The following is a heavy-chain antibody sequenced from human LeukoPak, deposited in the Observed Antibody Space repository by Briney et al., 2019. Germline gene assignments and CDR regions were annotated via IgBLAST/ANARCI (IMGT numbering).Heavy chain of an antibody. CDR3: ARVKDEDSSGWYLGWYFDY. Sequence: PGGSLRLSCAASGFTFSSYSMNWVRQAPGKGLEWVSHITASGTAMFYADSVKGRFTISRDNAKNSLYLQMNSLRDEDTAVYYCARVKDEDSSGWYLGWYFDYWGQGTLVTVSS. J-gene: IGHJ4*02. CDR1: GFTFSSYS. CDR2: ITASGTAM. V-gene: IGHV3-48*02. D-gene: IGHD6-19*01.